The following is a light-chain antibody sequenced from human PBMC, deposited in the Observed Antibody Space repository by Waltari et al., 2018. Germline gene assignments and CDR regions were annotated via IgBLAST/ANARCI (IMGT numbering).Light chain of an antibody. CDR3: QQYNRWPPLT. CDR1: QHIDNN. CDR2: HAS. V-gene: IGKV3-15*01. Sequence: EVVMTQSPAALSVSPGARVTLSCKARQHIDNNLAWYQQKPGQCPRLLIYHASTRAAGVPARFNGSGSGTEFTLTISSLQSEDCAVYYCQQYNRWPPLTFGGGTKVEIK. J-gene: IGKJ4*01.